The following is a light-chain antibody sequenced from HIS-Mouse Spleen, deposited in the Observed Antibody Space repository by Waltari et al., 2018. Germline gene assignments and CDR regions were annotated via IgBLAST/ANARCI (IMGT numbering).Light chain of an antibody. CDR1: SSDVGSYNL. V-gene: IGLV2-23*01. CDR3: CSYAGSSTWV. CDR2: EGS. J-gene: IGLJ3*02. Sequence: QSALTQPASVSGSPGQSITISCTGTSSDVGSYNLVSWYQQHPGKAPKLMIYEGSTWPSGISTRFSGSKSGNTASLTIAGLQAEDEADYYCCSYAGSSTWVFGGGTKLTVL.